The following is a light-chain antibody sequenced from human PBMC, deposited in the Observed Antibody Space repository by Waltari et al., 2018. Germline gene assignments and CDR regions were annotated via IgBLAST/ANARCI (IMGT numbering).Light chain of an antibody. CDR1: EIIDSW. V-gene: IGKV1-5*03. J-gene: IGKJ1*01. Sequence: DIQMTQSPSTLSASVGERVTITCRASEIIDSWLAWYQQKPGKAPKPLIYKASTVESGDPSRFIGSGSGTEYTLTISSLQPGDFATYYCQQYNGYSGTFGQGTKVEI. CDR2: KAS. CDR3: QQYNGYSGT.